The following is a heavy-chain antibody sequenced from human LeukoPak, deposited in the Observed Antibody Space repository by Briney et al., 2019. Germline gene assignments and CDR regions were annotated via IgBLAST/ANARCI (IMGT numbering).Heavy chain of an antibody. D-gene: IGHD6-6*01. CDR2: IYYSGST. CDR1: GGSISSSSYY. Sequence: PSETLSLTCTVSGGSISSSSYYWGWIRQPPGKGLEWIGSIYYSGSTYYNPSLKSRVTISVDTSKNQFSLKLSSVTAAGTAVYYCARDDRSSYFDYWGQGTLVTVSS. J-gene: IGHJ4*02. CDR3: ARDDRSSYFDY. V-gene: IGHV4-39*07.